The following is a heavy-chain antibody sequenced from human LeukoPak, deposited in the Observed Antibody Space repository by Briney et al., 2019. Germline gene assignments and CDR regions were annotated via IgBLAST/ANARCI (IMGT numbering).Heavy chain of an antibody. CDR3: ALRLLFRYCSSTSCRGGTGWFDP. Sequence: SETLSLTCTVSGGSISSYYWSWIRQPAGKGLEWIGRIYTSGSTNYNPSLKSRVTMSVDTSKNQFSLKLSSVTAADTAVYYCALRLLFRYCSSTSCRGGTGWFDPWGQGTLVTVSS. CDR2: IYTSGST. D-gene: IGHD2-2*01. CDR1: GGSISSYY. V-gene: IGHV4-4*07. J-gene: IGHJ5*02.